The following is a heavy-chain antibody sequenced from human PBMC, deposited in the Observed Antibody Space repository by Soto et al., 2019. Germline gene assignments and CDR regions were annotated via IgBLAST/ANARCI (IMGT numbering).Heavy chain of an antibody. V-gene: IGHV2-5*02. J-gene: IGHJ4*02. CDR3: AHRQRTVVVGAPFDL. CDR1: GVSLSTSGEG. D-gene: IGHD2-15*01. CDR2: IYWDDDK. Sequence: QITLRESGPTLVQPTQTITLTCTLSGVSLSTSGEGVGWIRQPPGQALGWLALIYWDDDKRFSPSLKSRLAITRDISKNQVVMTMTDMAPEDTAIYYCAHRQRTVVVGAPFDLWGQGSQVTVSS.